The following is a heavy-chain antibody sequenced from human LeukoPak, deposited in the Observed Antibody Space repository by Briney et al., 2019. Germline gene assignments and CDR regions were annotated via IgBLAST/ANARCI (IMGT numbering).Heavy chain of an antibody. V-gene: IGHV1-2*02. CDR3: ARVRYRLAETYIDY. D-gene: IGHD3-16*01. CDR1: GYIFTVYY. CDR2: INPNSGDT. Sequence: GASVTVSFKASGYIFTVYYMHWVRQAPGQGLEWMGWINPNSGDTNYAQKFQGRVTMTRDTSISTAYMELSRLRSDDTAVYYCARVRYRLAETYIDYWGQGTLVTVSS. J-gene: IGHJ4*02.